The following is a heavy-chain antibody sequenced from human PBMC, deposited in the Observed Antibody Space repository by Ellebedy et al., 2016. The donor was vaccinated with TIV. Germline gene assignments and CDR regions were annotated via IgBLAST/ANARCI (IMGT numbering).Heavy chain of an antibody. CDR3: AREDSTGYPPNSYYFYGFDV. Sequence: MPSETLSPTCTVPGVSVTSDAYYWTWIRQPPGKGLEWIANIFHNVTTNYNPSFRGRVTMSLDTSKNPFSLRLTSVTAADTAVFYCAREDSTGYPPNSYYFYGFDVWGQGTTVTVAS. CDR2: IFHNVTT. V-gene: IGHV4-61*08. D-gene: IGHD3-16*02. CDR1: GVSVTSDAYY. J-gene: IGHJ6*02.